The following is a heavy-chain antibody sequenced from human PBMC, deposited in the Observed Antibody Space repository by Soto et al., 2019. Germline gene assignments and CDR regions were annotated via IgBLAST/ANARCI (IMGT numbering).Heavy chain of an antibody. CDR1: GFTFSSYW. D-gene: IGHD5-12*01. CDR3: ARGGLDSGYRIYY. J-gene: IGHJ4*02. CDR2: INSDGSST. V-gene: IGHV3-74*01. Sequence: GGSLRLSCAASGFTFSSYWMHWVRQAPGKGLVWVSRINSDGSSTSYADSVKGRFTISRDNAKNTLYLQMNSLRAEDTAVYYCARGGLDSGYRIYYWGQGTLVTVSS.